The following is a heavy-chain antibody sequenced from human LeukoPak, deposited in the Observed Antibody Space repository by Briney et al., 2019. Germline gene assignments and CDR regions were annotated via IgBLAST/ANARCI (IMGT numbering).Heavy chain of an antibody. Sequence: GGSLRLSCAASGFTFSSYEMNWVRQAPGKGLEWVSYISSSGSTIYYADSVKGRFTISRDNAKNSLYLQMNSLRAEDMAVYYCARDKPLMEWELLLLDDAFDIWGQGTMVTVSS. CDR3: ARDKPLMEWELLLLDDAFDI. V-gene: IGHV3-48*03. CDR1: GFTFSSYE. CDR2: ISSSGSTI. D-gene: IGHD1-26*01. J-gene: IGHJ3*02.